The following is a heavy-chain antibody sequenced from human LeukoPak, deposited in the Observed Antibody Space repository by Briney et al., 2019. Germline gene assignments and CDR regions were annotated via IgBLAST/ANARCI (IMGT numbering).Heavy chain of an antibody. J-gene: IGHJ4*02. CDR3: ARDSSVPYGITD. CDR1: GFTFSKYA. V-gene: IGHV3-23*01. D-gene: IGHD4-17*01. CDR2: ISGSDGNA. Sequence: GGSLRLSCAASGFTFSKYAMSWVRQAPGKGLEWVSAISGSDGNAFYADSVKGRFTISRDNSKDTLSLQMNNLRVEDTALYYCARDSSVPYGITDWGQGTLVTVS.